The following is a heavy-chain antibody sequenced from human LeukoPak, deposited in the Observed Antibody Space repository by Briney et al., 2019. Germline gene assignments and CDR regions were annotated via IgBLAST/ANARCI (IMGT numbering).Heavy chain of an antibody. CDR1: GFTFSSYW. J-gene: IGHJ4*02. Sequence: GGSLRLSCAASGFTFSSYWMSWVRQAPGKGLEWVGYINVYGSEKFYVDSVKSRFSISRDNAKNSLYLQMNSLRAEDTAVYYCARDYRSVRGVATDYWGQGTLVTVSS. V-gene: IGHV3-7*03. CDR2: INVYGSEK. CDR3: ARDYRSVRGVATDY. D-gene: IGHD3-10*01.